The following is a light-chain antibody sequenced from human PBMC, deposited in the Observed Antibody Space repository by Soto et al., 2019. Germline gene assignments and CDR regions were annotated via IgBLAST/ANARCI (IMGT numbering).Light chain of an antibody. J-gene: IGKJ2*01. Sequence: IQMTQSPSSLSASVGDRVTITCRASQSIVTYLNWYLQKPGKAPKLLIYDASSLEGGVPSRFSGSGSGTEFTLAISSLQPDDFATYYCQQYNSYPYTFGQGTKVDIK. V-gene: IGKV1-13*02. CDR3: QQYNSYPYT. CDR2: DAS. CDR1: QSIVTY.